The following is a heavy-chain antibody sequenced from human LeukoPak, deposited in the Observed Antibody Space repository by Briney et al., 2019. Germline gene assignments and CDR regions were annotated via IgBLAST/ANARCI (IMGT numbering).Heavy chain of an antibody. CDR3: ARGPLPDY. Sequence: SETLSLTCAVYGGSFSGYYWSWIRQPPGKGLEWIGEINHSGSTNYNPSLKSRVTISVDTSKNQFSLKLSSVTAADTAVYYCARGPLPDYWGQGTLVTVSS. V-gene: IGHV4-34*01. J-gene: IGHJ4*02. CDR1: GGSFSGYY. CDR2: INHSGST.